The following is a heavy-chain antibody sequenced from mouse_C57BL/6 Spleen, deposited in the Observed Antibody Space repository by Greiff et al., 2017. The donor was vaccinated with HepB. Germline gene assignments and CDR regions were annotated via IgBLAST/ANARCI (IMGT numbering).Heavy chain of an antibody. D-gene: IGHD2-4*01. CDR2: ISDGGSYT. Sequence: EVHLVESGGGLVKPGGSLKLSCAASGFTFSSYAMSWVRQTPEKRLEWVATISDGGSYTYYPDNVKGRFTISRDNAKNNLYLQMSHLKSEDTAMYYCARDRYYDYDEGGAWFAYWGQGTLVTVSA. CDR1: GFTFSSYA. V-gene: IGHV5-4*01. J-gene: IGHJ3*01. CDR3: ARDRYYDYDEGGAWFAY.